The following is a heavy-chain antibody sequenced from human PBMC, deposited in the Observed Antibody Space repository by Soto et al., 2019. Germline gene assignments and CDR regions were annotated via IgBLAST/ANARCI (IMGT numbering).Heavy chain of an antibody. V-gene: IGHV4-4*07. Sequence: SETLSLTCTVSGGSISSYYWSWIRQPAGKGLEWIGRIYTSGSTNYNPSLKSRVTMSVDTSKSQFSLKLSSVTAADTAVYYCARAEGDIVVVPAAIRGGFDYWGQGTLVTVSS. CDR1: GGSISSYY. CDR2: IYTSGST. J-gene: IGHJ4*02. CDR3: ARAEGDIVVVPAAIRGGFDY. D-gene: IGHD2-2*02.